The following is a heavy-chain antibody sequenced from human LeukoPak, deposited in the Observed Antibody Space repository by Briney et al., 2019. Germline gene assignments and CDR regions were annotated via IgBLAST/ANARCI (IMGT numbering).Heavy chain of an antibody. J-gene: IGHJ5*02. D-gene: IGHD3-10*01. V-gene: IGHV3-30*02. CDR3: ARGSGARSYNWFDP. CDR1: GFTLSNFG. CDR2: VRPDGSSN. Sequence: GGSLRLSCAASGFTLSNFGMHWVRQAPGKGLEWVAFVRPDGSSNYYADSVKGRFTISRDNAKNSLYLQMNSLRAEDTAVYYCARGSGARSYNWFDPWGQGTLVTVSS.